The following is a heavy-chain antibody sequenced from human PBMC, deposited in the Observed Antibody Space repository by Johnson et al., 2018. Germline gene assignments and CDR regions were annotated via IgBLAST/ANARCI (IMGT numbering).Heavy chain of an antibody. D-gene: IGHD2-15*01. CDR3: ARSHCSGGSCYSSNMLVRFDI. J-gene: IGHJ3*02. CDR1: GGTFSIYA. V-gene: IGHV1-69*01. Sequence: QVQLVESGAEVKKPGSSVKVSCKASGGTFSIYAISWVRQAPGQGLEWMGGIIPIFGTSSYAQKFQGRITITADESTSTAYMELGSLRSEDTALYYCARSHCSGGSCYSSNMLVRFDIWGPGTMVTVSS. CDR2: IIPIFGTS.